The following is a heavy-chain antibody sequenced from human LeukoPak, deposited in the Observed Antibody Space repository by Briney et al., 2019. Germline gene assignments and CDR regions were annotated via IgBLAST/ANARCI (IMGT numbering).Heavy chain of an antibody. CDR1: GYTFTGYY. Sequence: GASVKVSRKASGYTFTGYYIHWVRLAPGQGLQWMGWINSNSGGTNYAQKFQGRVTMTRDTSISTAYMDLSSLISDDTAVYYCARDRGPEWWGSFDCWGQGTLVTVPS. CDR2: INSNSGGT. V-gene: IGHV1-2*02. J-gene: IGHJ4*02. CDR3: ARDRGPEWWGSFDC. D-gene: IGHD3-16*01.